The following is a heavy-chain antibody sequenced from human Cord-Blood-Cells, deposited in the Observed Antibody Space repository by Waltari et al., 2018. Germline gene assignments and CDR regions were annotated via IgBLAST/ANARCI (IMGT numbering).Heavy chain of an antibody. CDR3: ARDLGTDYDFWSGVEGGFDY. Sequence: QVQLQQWGAGLLKPSETLSLTCAVYGGSFSGYYWSWIRQPPGKGLEWIGEINHSGSTNYTPSLKSRVTISVDTSKNQFSLKLSSVTAADTAVYYCARDLGTDYDFWSGVEGGFDYWGQGTLVTVSS. CDR1: GGSFSGYY. J-gene: IGHJ4*02. V-gene: IGHV4-34*01. D-gene: IGHD3-3*01. CDR2: INHSGST.